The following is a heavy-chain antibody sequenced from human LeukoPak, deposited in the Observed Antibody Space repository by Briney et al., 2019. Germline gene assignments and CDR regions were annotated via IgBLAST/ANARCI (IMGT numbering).Heavy chain of an antibody. CDR2: IYYSGST. CDR3: ARHTIFGVVHAFDI. J-gene: IGHJ3*02. Sequence: PSETLSLTCTVSGGSISSYYWSWIRQPPGKGLEWIGYIYYSGSTNYNPSLKSRVTISVDTSKNQFSLKLSSVTAAGTAVYYCARHTIFGVVHAFDIWGQGTMVTVSS. V-gene: IGHV4-59*08. D-gene: IGHD3-3*01. CDR1: GGSISSYY.